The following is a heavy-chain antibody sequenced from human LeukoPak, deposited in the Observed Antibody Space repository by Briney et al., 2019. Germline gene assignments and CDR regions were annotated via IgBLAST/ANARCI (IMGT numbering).Heavy chain of an antibody. Sequence: GGSLRLSCAASGLTFSSYWMSRVRQAPGKGLEWVANIKQDGSEKSYVDSVKGRFTISRDNAENSLFLQMNSLRAEDTAVYYCASFGGYCSSTSCYNYFGPWGQGTLVTVSS. J-gene: IGHJ5*02. CDR2: IKQDGSEK. CDR1: GLTFSSYW. CDR3: ASFGGYCSSTSCYNYFGP. D-gene: IGHD2-2*01. V-gene: IGHV3-7*01.